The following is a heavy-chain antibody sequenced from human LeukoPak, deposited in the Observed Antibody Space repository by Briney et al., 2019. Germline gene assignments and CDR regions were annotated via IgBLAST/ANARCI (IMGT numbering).Heavy chain of an antibody. Sequence: ASVKVSCEASGYTFTSYYMHWVRQAPGQGLERMGIINPSGGSTSYAQKFQGRVTMTRDTSTSTVYMELSSLRSEDTAVYYCAREGRGYSYVDYWAREPWSPSPQ. V-gene: IGHV1-46*01. CDR3: AREGRGYSYVDY. J-gene: IGHJ4*02. CDR2: INPSGGST. D-gene: IGHD5-18*01. CDR1: GYTFTSYY.